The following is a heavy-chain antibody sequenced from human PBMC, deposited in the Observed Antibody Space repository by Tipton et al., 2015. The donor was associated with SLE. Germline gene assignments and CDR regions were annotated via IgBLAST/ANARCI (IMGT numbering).Heavy chain of an antibody. D-gene: IGHD5-24*01. J-gene: IGHJ3*02. CDR3: VGTRDAYDETGGFDI. Sequence: TLSLTCSVSGGSISTYYWSWIRQSPGKGLEWIGDIYYTGSTYYNPSLKSRVTTSVDTSTNQFSLKLSSVTAADTAMYYCVGTRDAYDETGGFDIWGQGTMVTVSS. CDR1: GGSISTYY. V-gene: IGHV4-59*04. CDR2: IYYTGST.